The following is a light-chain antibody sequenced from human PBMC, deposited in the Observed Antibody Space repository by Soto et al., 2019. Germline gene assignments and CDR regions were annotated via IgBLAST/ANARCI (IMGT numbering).Light chain of an antibody. CDR3: QQYNNWPALT. Sequence: EIVMTQSPATLSVSPGERATLSCRASQSVSSNLAWYQQKRGQAPRLLIYDASTRATGIPARFSGSRSGSKFSLTISSLLSEDFVVYYCQQYNNWPALTFGGGTKVEIK. J-gene: IGKJ4*01. CDR1: QSVSSN. V-gene: IGKV3D-15*01. CDR2: DAS.